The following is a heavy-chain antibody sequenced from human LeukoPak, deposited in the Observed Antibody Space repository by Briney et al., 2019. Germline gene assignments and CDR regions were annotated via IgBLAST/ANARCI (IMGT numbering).Heavy chain of an antibody. D-gene: IGHD3-10*01. CDR3: AKTRLLIVSPFDY. V-gene: IGHV3-23*01. Sequence: GGSLRLSCAASGFTFSIYAMSWVRQAPGKGLEWVSAISGSGGSTYYADSVKDRFTISRDNSKNTLYLQMNSLRAEDTAVYYCAKTRLLIVSPFDYWGQGTLVTVSS. CDR2: ISGSGGST. J-gene: IGHJ4*02. CDR1: GFTFSIYA.